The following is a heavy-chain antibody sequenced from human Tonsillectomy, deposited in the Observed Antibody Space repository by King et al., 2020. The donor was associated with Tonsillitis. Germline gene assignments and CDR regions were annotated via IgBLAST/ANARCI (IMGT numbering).Heavy chain of an antibody. CDR3: ASPVSNLLDAFDI. CDR1: GGSISSSSYY. D-gene: IGHD5/OR15-5a*01. Sequence: QLQESGPGLVKPSETLSLTCTVSGGSISSSSYYWGWIRQPPGKGLEWIGSIYYSGSTYYNPSLKSRVTISVDTSKNQFSLKLSSVTAADTAVYYCASPVSNLLDAFDIWGQGTMVTVSS. CDR2: IYYSGST. J-gene: IGHJ3*02. V-gene: IGHV4-39*01.